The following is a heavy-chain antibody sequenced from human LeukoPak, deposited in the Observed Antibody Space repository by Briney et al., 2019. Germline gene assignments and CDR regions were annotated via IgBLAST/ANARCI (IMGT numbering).Heavy chain of an antibody. CDR1: GFTFSDYS. CDR3: ASSGRHCTSTSCQINY. V-gene: IGHV3-21*01. D-gene: IGHD2-2*01. J-gene: IGHJ4*02. CDR2: ITSGSSFI. Sequence: PGGSLRLSCSASGFTFSDYSVNWVRQAPGKGLEWVSSITSGSSFIYYADSVKGRFTISRDNAENSLYLQMNSLRAEDTAVYYCASSGRHCTSTSCQINYWGQGTLVTVSS.